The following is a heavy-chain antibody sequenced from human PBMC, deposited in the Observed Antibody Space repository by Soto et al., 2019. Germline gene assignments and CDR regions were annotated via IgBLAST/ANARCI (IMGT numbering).Heavy chain of an antibody. CDR3: VMVDNYVTPTPQDV. D-gene: IGHD3-16*01. CDR2: ISPYTGNT. V-gene: IGHV1-18*01. J-gene: IGHJ6*02. Sequence: QVQLVQSGDEVKKPGASVKVSCKASGYIFVNYGIAWVRQATGQGLEWMGWISPYTGNTHSATKVQGRLTMTTDTSTSTAYMDLGSLRSDDTAVYYCVMVDNYVTPTPQDVWGQGTTVTVSS. CDR1: GYIFVNYG.